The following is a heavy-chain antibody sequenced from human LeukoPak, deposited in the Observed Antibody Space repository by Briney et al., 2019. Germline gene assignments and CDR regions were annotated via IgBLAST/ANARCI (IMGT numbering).Heavy chain of an antibody. V-gene: IGHV3-7*04. Sequence: GGSLRLSCAASGFSFSSYWMSWVRQAPGKGLEWVANIKQDGTEKYYVDSVKGRFTISRDNAKNSLYLQMNSLRAEDTAVYYCARAPPPTVTTVFFDYWGQGTLVTVSS. CDR2: IKQDGTEK. D-gene: IGHD4-17*01. J-gene: IGHJ4*02. CDR1: GFSFSSYW. CDR3: ARAPPPTVTTVFFDY.